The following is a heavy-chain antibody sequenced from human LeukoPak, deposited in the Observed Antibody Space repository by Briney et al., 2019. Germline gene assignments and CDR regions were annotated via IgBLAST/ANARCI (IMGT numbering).Heavy chain of an antibody. CDR1: GYTFTGYY. Sequence: ASVKVSCKASGYTFTGYYMHWVRQAPGQGLEWMGWINPNSGGTNYAQKFQGRVTMTRDTSISTAYMELSRLRSDDTAVYYCARLNTIFGVVTRDYWGQGTPVTVSS. V-gene: IGHV1-2*02. CDR2: INPNSGGT. D-gene: IGHD3-3*01. CDR3: ARLNTIFGVVTRDY. J-gene: IGHJ4*02.